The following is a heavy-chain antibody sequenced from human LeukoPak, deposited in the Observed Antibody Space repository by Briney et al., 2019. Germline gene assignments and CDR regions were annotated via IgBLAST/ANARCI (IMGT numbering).Heavy chain of an antibody. Sequence: GGSLRLSCAASGFTFSTYAMSWVRQAPGKGLEWVSSISNRGGSTYYADSAKGRFTISRDNAKNTLYRQMNSLRADDTAVYYCARDFEGAPDYWGQGTLVTVSS. J-gene: IGHJ4*02. D-gene: IGHD3-16*01. CDR2: ISNRGGST. CDR1: GFTFSTYA. CDR3: ARDFEGAPDY. V-gene: IGHV3-23*01.